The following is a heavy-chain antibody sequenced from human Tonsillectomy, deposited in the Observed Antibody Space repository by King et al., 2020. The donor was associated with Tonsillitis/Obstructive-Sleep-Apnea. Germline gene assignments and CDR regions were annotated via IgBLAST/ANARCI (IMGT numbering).Heavy chain of an antibody. D-gene: IGHD5-18*01. CDR2: ISGSGGST. CDR1: GFTFSSYA. J-gene: IGHJ6*02. CDR3: AKAADSPPSYYYYYGMDV. Sequence: VQLVESGGGLVQPGGSLRLSCAASGFTFSSYAMSWVRQAPGKGLEWVSAISGSGGSTYYADSVKGRFTISRDNPKNTLYLQMNSLRAEDTAVYYCAKAADSPPSYYYYYGMDVWGQGTTVTVSS. V-gene: IGHV3-23*04.